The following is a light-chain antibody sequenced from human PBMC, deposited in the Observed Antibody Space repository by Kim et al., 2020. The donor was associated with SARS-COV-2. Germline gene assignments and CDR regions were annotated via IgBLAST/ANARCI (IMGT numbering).Light chain of an antibody. J-gene: IGKJ1*01. Sequence: EIVLTQSPGTLSLSPGERATLSCRASQSVSGSDLAWYQQRPGQAPGLLIFGASSRATGIPDRFSGSGSGTDFTLTISRLEPEDFAVYYCQHYGSSPRTFGQGTKVDIK. CDR2: GAS. V-gene: IGKV3-20*01. CDR3: QHYGSSPRT. CDR1: QSVSGSD.